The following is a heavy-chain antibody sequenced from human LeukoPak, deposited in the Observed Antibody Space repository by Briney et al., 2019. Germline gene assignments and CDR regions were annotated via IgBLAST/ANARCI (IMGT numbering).Heavy chain of an antibody. J-gene: IGHJ4*02. D-gene: IGHD4-17*01. V-gene: IGHV3-7*03. Sequence: PGGSLRLSCAASGFTFSSYGMHWVRQAPGKGLEWVANIKQDGSEKYYVESVKGRLTISRDNSKNTLYLQMNSLRAEDTAVYYCARVVDHDYGDYYLDYWGQGTLVTVSS. CDR1: GFTFSSYG. CDR3: ARVVDHDYGDYYLDY. CDR2: IKQDGSEK.